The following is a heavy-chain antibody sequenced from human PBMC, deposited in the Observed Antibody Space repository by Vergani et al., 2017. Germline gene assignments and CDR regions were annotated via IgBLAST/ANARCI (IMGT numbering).Heavy chain of an antibody. CDR3: ARGLLQCSSTSCYYY. CDR2: INSDGSST. CDR1: GFTFSSCW. J-gene: IGHJ4*02. Sequence: EVQLVESGGGLVQPGGSLRLSCAASGFTFSSCWMHWVRQAPGKGLVWVSRINSDGSSTSYADSVKGRFTISRDNAKNTLYLQMNSLRAEDTAVYYCARGLLQCSSTSCYYYWGQGTLVTVSS. D-gene: IGHD2-2*01. V-gene: IGHV3-74*01.